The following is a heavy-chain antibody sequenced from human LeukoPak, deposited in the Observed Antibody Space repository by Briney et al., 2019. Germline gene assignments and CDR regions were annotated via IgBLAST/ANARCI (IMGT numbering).Heavy chain of an antibody. CDR3: ARQDRGGDCYQVAFDY. CDR2: INHSGST. V-gene: IGHV4-34*01. J-gene: IGHJ4*02. CDR1: GGSFSGYY. Sequence: SETLSLTCAVYGGSFSGYYWSWIRQPPGKGLEWIGEINHSGSTNYNPSLKSRVTISVDTSKNQFSLKLSSVTAADTAVYYCARQDRGGDCYQVAFDYWGQGTLVTVSS. D-gene: IGHD2-21*01.